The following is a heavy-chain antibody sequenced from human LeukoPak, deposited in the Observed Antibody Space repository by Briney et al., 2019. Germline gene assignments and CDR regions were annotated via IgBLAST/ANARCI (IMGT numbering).Heavy chain of an antibody. V-gene: IGHV1-46*01. CDR2: INPGGGST. Sequence: ASVKVSCKASGYSFTNYYLHWVRQAPGQGFEWMGIINPGGGSTTYAQKFQGRVTMTRDTSTSTVYMELSSLRSEDTAVYYCARGGFTTMVRGVIITLGAFDIWGQGTMVTVSS. J-gene: IGHJ3*02. CDR3: ARGGFTTMVRGVIITLGAFDI. D-gene: IGHD3-10*01. CDR1: GYSFTNYY.